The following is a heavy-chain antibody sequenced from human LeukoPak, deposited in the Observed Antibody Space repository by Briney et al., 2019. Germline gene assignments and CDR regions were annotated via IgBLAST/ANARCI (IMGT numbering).Heavy chain of an antibody. D-gene: IGHD2-2*01. CDR1: GGSISSYY. CDR3: ARHVVPAAPLNWNYGSWFDP. J-gene: IGHJ5*02. CDR2: IYYSGST. Sequence: KSSETLSLTCTVSGGSISSYYWSWIRQPPGKGLEWIGYIYYSGSTNYNPSLKSRVTILVDTSKNQFSLKLSSVTAADTAVYYCARHVVPAAPLNWNYGSWFDPWGQGTLVTVSS. V-gene: IGHV4-59*08.